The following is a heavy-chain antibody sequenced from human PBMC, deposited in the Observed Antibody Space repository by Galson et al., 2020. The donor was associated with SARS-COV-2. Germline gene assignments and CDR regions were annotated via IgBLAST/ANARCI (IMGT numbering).Heavy chain of an antibody. J-gene: IGHJ4*02. V-gene: IGHV4-39*07. D-gene: IGHD6-13*01. Sequence: ASETLSLTCTVSGGSIRSSSYYWGWIRQPPGKGLEWIGSIYYSGSTYYNPSLKSRVTISVDTSKNQFSLKLSSVTAADTAVYYCARVGSSWYVYWGQGTLVTVSS. CDR1: GGSIRSSSYY. CDR2: IYYSGST. CDR3: ARVGSSWYVY.